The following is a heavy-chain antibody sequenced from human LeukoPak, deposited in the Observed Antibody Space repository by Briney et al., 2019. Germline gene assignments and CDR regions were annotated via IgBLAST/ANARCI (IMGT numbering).Heavy chain of an antibody. CDR2: ISYDGSNK. CDR1: GFTFSSYA. CDR3: AREYISGWPDY. V-gene: IGHV3-30-3*01. Sequence: GRSLRLSCAASGFTFSSYAMHWVRQAPGKGLEWVAVISYDGSNKYYADSVKGRFTISRDNSKNTLYLQMNSLRAEDTAVYYCAREYISGWPDYWGQGTLVTVSS. J-gene: IGHJ4*02. D-gene: IGHD6-19*01.